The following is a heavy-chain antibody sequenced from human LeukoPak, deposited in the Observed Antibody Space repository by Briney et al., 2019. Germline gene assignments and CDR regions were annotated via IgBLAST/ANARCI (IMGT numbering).Heavy chain of an antibody. V-gene: IGHV1-2*02. CDR1: GYTFTGYY. CDR2: INPNSGGT. Sequence: ASVKVSCKASGYTFTGYYMHWVRQAPGQGLEWMGWINPNSGGTNYAQKFQGRVTMTRDTSISTAYMELSSLRSEDTAVYYCARVFSKTAFDIWGQGTMVTVSS. D-gene: IGHD2-21*01. CDR3: ARVFSKTAFDI. J-gene: IGHJ3*02.